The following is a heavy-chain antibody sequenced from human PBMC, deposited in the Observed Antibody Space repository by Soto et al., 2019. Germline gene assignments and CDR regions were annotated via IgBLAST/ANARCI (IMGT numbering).Heavy chain of an antibody. CDR2: IWYDGSNK. CDR3: ARDRATTVTDYYYMDV. V-gene: IGHV3-33*01. Sequence: GGSLRLSCAASGFTFSSYGMHWVRQAPGKGLEWVAVIWYDGSNKYYADSVKGRFTISRDNSKNTLYLQMNSLRAEDTAVYYCARDRATTVTDYYYMDVWGKGTTVTVSS. CDR1: GFTFSSYG. D-gene: IGHD4-4*01. J-gene: IGHJ6*03.